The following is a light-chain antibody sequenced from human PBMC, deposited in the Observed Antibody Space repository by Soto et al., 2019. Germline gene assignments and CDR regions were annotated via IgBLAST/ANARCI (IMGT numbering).Light chain of an antibody. CDR2: DVS. CDR1: SSDVGGYNY. J-gene: IGLJ1*01. V-gene: IGLV2-14*01. CDR3: CSYTTSTTRKLV. Sequence: QSALTQPASVSGSPGQSITISCTGTSSDVGGYNYVSWYQQHPGRAPKFMIYDVSNRPSGVSNRFSGSKSGNTASLTISGLQPEEEADYSCCSYTTSTTRKLVFGPGPTVTVL.